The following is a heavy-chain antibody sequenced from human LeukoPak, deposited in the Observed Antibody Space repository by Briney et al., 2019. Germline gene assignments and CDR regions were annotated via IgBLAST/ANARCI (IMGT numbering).Heavy chain of an antibody. CDR2: ISAYNNNT. D-gene: IGHD2-2*01. Sequence: VASVKVSCKASGYTFTGYYMHWVRQAPGQGLEWMGWISAYNNNTKYAQNLQGRVTMTTDTSTSTVYTELRSLRSDDTAVYYCARDCSSTTCFYTDRRGKKANYYGMAVWGQGTTVTVSS. J-gene: IGHJ6*02. CDR3: ARDCSSTTCFYTDRRGKKANYYGMAV. V-gene: IGHV1-18*04. CDR1: GYTFTGYY.